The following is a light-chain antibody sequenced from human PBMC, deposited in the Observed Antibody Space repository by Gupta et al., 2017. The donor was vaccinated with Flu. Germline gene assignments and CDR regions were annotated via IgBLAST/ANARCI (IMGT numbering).Light chain of an antibody. J-gene: IGKJ2*01. CDR2: DAS. CDR1: QTVSSNY. CDR3: QQYAVSPPFT. V-gene: IGKV3D-20*01. Sequence: EIVLTQSPATLSLSPRERATLSCGASQTVSSNYLAWYQQKPALAPRLIIYDASTRATGIPERCSGSGSATDFTLTISGLEPEDVAVYYCQQYAVSPPFTFGQGTRLDIK.